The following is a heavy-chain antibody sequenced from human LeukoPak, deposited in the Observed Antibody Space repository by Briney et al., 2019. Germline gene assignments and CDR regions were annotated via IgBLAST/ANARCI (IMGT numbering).Heavy chain of an antibody. V-gene: IGHV4-31*03. Sequence: SETLSLTCTVSGGSISSGGYYWSWIRQHPGKGLEWIGYIYYSGSTYYNPSLKSRVTISVDTSKNQFSLKLSSVTAADTAVYYCARVGGNPASDAFDIWAKGQWSPSLQ. J-gene: IGHJ3*02. CDR1: GGSISSGGYY. CDR3: ARVGGNPASDAFDI. CDR2: IYYSGST. D-gene: IGHD4-23*01.